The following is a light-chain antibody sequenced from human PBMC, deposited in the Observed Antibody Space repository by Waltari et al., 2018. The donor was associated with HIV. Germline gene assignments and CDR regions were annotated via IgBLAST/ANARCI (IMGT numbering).Light chain of an antibody. V-gene: IGLV2-8*01. CDR2: EVN. Sequence: QSALTQPPSASGSPGQSVTLSCTGISRDPAVYTYVSWYQQHPGKAPKLIIYEVNKRPSGVPDRFSGSKSGNTASLTVSGLQAEDEAEYYCNSYGGNINFTFGGGTKLTVL. CDR3: NSYGGNINFT. CDR1: SRDPAVYTY. J-gene: IGLJ2*01.